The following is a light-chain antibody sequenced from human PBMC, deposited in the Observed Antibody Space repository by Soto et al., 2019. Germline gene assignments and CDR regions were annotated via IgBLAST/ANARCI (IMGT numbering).Light chain of an antibody. Sequence: PGERATLSCRASQTVSSSSLAWYQQKPGQAPRLLIFGASTRAAGFPDRFSGSGSGTDFTLTISRLEPEDFAVYYRQQYGSSPRTFGQGTKVDIK. CDR1: QTVSSSS. V-gene: IGKV3-20*01. CDR2: GAS. CDR3: QQYGSSPRT. J-gene: IGKJ1*01.